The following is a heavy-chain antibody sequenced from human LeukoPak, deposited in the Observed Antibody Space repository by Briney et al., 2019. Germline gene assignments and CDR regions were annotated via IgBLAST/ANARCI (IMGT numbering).Heavy chain of an antibody. Sequence: ASVKVSCKASGGTFSSYAISWVRQAPGQGLEWMGTIIPILGIANYAQKFQGRVTITADKSTSTAYMELSSLRSEDTAVYYCARGRSDGYSLDYWGQGTLVTVSS. J-gene: IGHJ4*02. CDR1: GGTFSSYA. V-gene: IGHV1-69*04. D-gene: IGHD5-18*01. CDR2: IIPILGIA. CDR3: ARGRSDGYSLDY.